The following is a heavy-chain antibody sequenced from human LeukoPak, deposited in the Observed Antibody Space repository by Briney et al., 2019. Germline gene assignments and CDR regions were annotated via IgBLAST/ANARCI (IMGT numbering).Heavy chain of an antibody. J-gene: IGHJ4*02. CDR3: ARAKWELRVLLGY. V-gene: IGHV7-4-1*02. CDR2: INTNTGNP. D-gene: IGHD1-26*01. CDR1: GYTFTTYA. Sequence: ASVKVSCKASGYTFTTYAMNWVRQAPGQGLEWMGWINTNTGNPTFAQGFTGRFVFSLDTSVSTAYLQMNSLRAEDTAVYYCARAKWELRVLLGYWGQGTLVTVSS.